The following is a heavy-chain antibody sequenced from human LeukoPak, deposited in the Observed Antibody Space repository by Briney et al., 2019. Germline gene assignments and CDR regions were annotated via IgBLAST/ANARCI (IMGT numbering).Heavy chain of an antibody. J-gene: IGHJ3*02. CDR1: GYTFTSYG. CDR2: ISAYTGNT. V-gene: IGHV1-18*01. D-gene: IGHD2-2*01. Sequence: ASVKVSCKTSGYTFTSYGVTGVRQAPGQGLEWMGWISAYTGNTNYTQKLQGRVTMTTDTSTTTAYMELRSLKSDDTAVYYCARVCSSTTCSHDAFDIWGQGTMVTVSS. CDR3: ARVCSSTTCSHDAFDI.